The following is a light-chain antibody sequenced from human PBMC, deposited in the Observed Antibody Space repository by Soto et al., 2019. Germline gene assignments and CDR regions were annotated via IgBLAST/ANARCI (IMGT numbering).Light chain of an antibody. CDR2: DVS. V-gene: IGLV2-14*03. CDR3: SSYTTSRNVV. Sequence: QSALTQPASVSGSPGESITISCTGTSSDVGAYNYVSWYQQHPGKVPKVMIFDVSSRPSGVSHRFSGSKSGSTASLTISGLQSEDEADYYCSSYTTSRNVVFGGGTKVTVL. CDR1: SSDVGAYNY. J-gene: IGLJ2*01.